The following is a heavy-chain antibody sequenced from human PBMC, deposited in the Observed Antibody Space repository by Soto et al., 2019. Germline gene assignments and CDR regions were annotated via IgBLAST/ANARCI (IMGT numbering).Heavy chain of an antibody. Sequence: GSLRLSCAASGFTFSSYAMSWVRQAPGKGLEWVSAISGSGGSTYYADSVKGRFTISRDNSKSTLYLQMNSLRAEDTAVYYCAKAEEEQWLEIDYWGQGTLVTVSS. J-gene: IGHJ4*02. D-gene: IGHD6-19*01. V-gene: IGHV3-23*01. CDR3: AKAEEEQWLEIDY. CDR2: ISGSGGST. CDR1: GFTFSSYA.